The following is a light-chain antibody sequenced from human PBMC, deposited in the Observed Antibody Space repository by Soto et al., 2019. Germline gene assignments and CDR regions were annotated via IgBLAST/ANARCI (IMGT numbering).Light chain of an antibody. CDR1: QAVNTR. Sequence: EIVLTRSPATLSSFPGDRVTLSCRASQAVNTRLAWYQHKPGQAPRLLIYLTSNRAAGIPARFSGSGSGTDFTLTISDVEPEDFAVYYCHQRQSWPRTFGQGTKWIS. CDR2: LTS. J-gene: IGKJ1*01. CDR3: HQRQSWPRT. V-gene: IGKV3-11*01.